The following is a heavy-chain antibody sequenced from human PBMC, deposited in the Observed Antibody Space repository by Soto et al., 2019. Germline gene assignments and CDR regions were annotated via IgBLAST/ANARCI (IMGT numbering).Heavy chain of an antibody. V-gene: IGHV1-69*13. J-gene: IGHJ4*02. CDR1: GGTFSSYA. Sequence: SVKVSCKASGGTFSSYAISWVRQAPGQGLEWMGGIIPIFGTANYAQKFQGRVTITADESTSTAYMELSSLRSEDTAVYYCARDDSAVAGTCRYWGQGTLVTVSS. CDR2: IIPIFGTA. D-gene: IGHD6-19*01. CDR3: ARDDSAVAGTCRY.